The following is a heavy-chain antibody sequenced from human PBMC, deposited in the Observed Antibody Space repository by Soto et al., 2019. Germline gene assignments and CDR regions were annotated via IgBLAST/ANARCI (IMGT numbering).Heavy chain of an antibody. CDR1: GFTFGDYA. D-gene: IGHD3-22*01. CDR2: IRSKAYGGTT. Sequence: LRLSCTASGFTFGDYAMSWFRQAPGKGLEWVGFIRSKAYGGTTEYAASVKGRFTISRDDSKSIAYLQMNSLKTEDTAVYYCTTGYYDSSGYYSIPKYYFDYWGQGTLVTVSS. V-gene: IGHV3-49*03. CDR3: TTGYYDSSGYYSIPKYYFDY. J-gene: IGHJ4*02.